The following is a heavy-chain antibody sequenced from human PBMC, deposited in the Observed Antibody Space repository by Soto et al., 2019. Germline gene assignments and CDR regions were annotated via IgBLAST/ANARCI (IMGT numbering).Heavy chain of an antibody. J-gene: IGHJ6*02. CDR1: GFTFSSYG. CDR3: ARAEVWSVYGMDG. V-gene: IGHV3-33*01. D-gene: IGHD3-10*01. Sequence: GGSLRLSCAASGFTFSSYGMHWVRQAPGKGLEWVAVIWYDGSNKYYADSVKGRFTISRDNSKNTLYLQMNSLRAEDTAVYYCARAEVWSVYGMDGWGQGTTVTVSS. CDR2: IWYDGSNK.